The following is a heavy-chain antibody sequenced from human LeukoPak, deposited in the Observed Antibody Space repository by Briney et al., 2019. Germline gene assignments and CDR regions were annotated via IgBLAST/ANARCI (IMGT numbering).Heavy chain of an antibody. CDR1: GDSITSGFHY. V-gene: IGHV4-39*02. Sequence: KPSETLPLICSVSGDSITSGFHYWDWIRQSPQRGLEWVGSVYYTGTTYYNPSLESRVTISIDTSQNLFSLNLTSVTAADTATYFCARRATTVLALGVFDFWGQGTEVTVSS. J-gene: IGHJ3*01. D-gene: IGHD4-11*01. CDR3: ARRATTVLALGVFDF. CDR2: VYYTGTT.